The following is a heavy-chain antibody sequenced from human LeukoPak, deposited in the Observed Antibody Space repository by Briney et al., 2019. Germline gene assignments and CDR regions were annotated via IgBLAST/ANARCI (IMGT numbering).Heavy chain of an antibody. V-gene: IGHV4-59*01. Sequence: SETLSLTCTVSGGSITNYYWTWIRQPPGKGLEWIGYIHYSGSTNYNPSLKSRVTISVDTSKNQFSLKLSSVTAADTAVYYCARELRYDNSDSGAFWGQGTVVTVSS. CDR1: GGSITNYY. J-gene: IGHJ3*01. CDR3: ARELRYDNSDSGAF. D-gene: IGHD3-22*01. CDR2: IHYSGST.